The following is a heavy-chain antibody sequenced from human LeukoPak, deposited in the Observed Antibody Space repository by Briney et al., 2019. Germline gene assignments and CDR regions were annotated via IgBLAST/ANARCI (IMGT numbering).Heavy chain of an antibody. CDR2: IIPIFGTA. CDR1: GGTFSSYA. CDR3: ARGRDGYIPPDY. V-gene: IGHV1-69*13. J-gene: IGHJ4*02. D-gene: IGHD5-24*01. Sequence: GASVKVSCKASGGTFSSYAISWVRQAPGQGLEWMGGIIPIFGTANYAQKFQGRVTITADESTSTAYMELSSLRSEDTAVYYCARGRDGYIPPDYWGQGTLVTVSS.